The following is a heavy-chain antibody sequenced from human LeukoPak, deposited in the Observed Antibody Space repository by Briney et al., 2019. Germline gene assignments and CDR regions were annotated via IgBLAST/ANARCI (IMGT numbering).Heavy chain of an antibody. CDR1: GFTFNNYW. V-gene: IGHV3-74*01. CDR2: IRFDGGDT. J-gene: IGHJ3*01. Sequence: TGGSLRLSCAASGFTFNNYWMHWVRQAPGMGLVWVSSIRFDGGDTAYADSAKCRFTISRDNAKNTMFLQMNNLRAEDTAVYYCAKEIDGFDVWGQGTLVTVSS. CDR3: AKEIDGFDV.